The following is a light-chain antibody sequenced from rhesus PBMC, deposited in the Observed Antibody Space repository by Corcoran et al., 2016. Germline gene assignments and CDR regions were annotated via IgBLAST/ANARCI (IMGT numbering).Light chain of an antibody. CDR2: DAS. J-gene: IGKJ3*01. CDR1: QGISKY. CDR3: LQDYTTPFT. V-gene: IGKV1S17*01. Sequence: DIRMTQSPSSLSASVGDTVTITCQASQGISKYLAWYQHKPGKAPKLLIYDASTLKSGVPSRFSGSGSWIEFTLTISSLQPEDFATYYCLQDYTTPFTFGPGTKLDIK.